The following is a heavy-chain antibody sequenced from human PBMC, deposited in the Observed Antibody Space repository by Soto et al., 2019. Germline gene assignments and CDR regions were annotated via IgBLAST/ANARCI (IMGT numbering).Heavy chain of an antibody. CDR3: ARGTGGATSSGKDQFDY. Sequence: EVQLVESGGGLVQPGGSLRLSWAGSGFIFGNFWMTWVRQAPGKGLEWVANIKQDGSEKYYVDSVKGRCTISRDNVKNSLYLQMNSLRSEDTAVYYCARGTGGATSSGKDQFDYWGQGTLVPVSS. CDR2: IKQDGSEK. D-gene: IGHD1-26*01. CDR1: GFIFGNFW. J-gene: IGHJ4*02. V-gene: IGHV3-7*01.